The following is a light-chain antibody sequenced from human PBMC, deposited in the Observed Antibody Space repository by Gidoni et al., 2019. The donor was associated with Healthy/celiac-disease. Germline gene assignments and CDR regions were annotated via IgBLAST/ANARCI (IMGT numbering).Light chain of an antibody. V-gene: IGKV3-11*01. Sequence: EIVLTQSPATLYLSPGERATLSCRASQSVSSYLACYHQQPGQAPRLLLYYASTRATGILARFSGSGSGTDFSLTISSLQPDDFAAYYCHQRSNWPPITFGPGTRLEIK. CDR2: YAS. J-gene: IGKJ5*01. CDR3: HQRSNWPPIT. CDR1: QSVSSY.